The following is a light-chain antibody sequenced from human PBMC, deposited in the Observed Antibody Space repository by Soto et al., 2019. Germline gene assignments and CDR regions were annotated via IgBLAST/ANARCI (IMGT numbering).Light chain of an antibody. Sequence: QSVPTQPASVSGSPGQSITISCTGTTSYVGRYNYVSWYQQHPGKAPKLIIYDVSNRPSGVSNRFSGSKSGNTASLTISGLQAEDEADYYCNSYTSSSTYVFGTGTKVTVL. CDR3: NSYTSSSTYV. CDR2: DVS. V-gene: IGLV2-14*01. J-gene: IGLJ1*01. CDR1: TSYVGRYNY.